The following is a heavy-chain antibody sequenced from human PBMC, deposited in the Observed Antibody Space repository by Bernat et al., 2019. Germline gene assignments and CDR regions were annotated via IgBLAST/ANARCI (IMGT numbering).Heavy chain of an antibody. D-gene: IGHD3-10*01. CDR1: GFTFTSSA. V-gene: IGHV1-58*01. CDR2: IVVGSGKT. CDR3: AAEYCCGSGSYYLPDY. Sequence: QMQLVQSGPEVKKPGTSVKVSCKASGFTFTSSAVQWVRQARGQRLAWIGWIVVGSGKTNYAQKFQERVTITRDISTSTAYMELSSLRSEDTAGYYCAAEYCCGSGSYYLPDYWGQGTLVTVSS. J-gene: IGHJ4*02.